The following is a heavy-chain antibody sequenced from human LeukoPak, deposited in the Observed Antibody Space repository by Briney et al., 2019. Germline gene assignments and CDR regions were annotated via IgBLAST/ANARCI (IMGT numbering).Heavy chain of an antibody. CDR1: GFTFSTYA. J-gene: IGHJ4*02. CDR3: ATDDGPNDY. V-gene: IGHV3-33*08. CDR2: VWFDGSNS. D-gene: IGHD5-24*01. Sequence: PGTSLRLSCAASGFTFSTYAMHWVRQAPGKGLEWVASVWFDGSNSNHRDSVKGRFIISRDNSRNTAYLQMNRLRVDDTAIYYCATDDGPNDYWGQGTLVTVSS.